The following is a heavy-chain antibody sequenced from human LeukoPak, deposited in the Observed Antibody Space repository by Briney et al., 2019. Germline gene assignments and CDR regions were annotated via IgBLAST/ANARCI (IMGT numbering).Heavy chain of an antibody. CDR1: GFTFSDFF. D-gene: IGHD4-23*01. Sequence: GGSLRLSCAASGFTFSDFFMNWIRQAPGKGLEWVACISSRATYTNYADSVKGRFTISRDNTKNSLFLQMESLRAEDTAIYYCARDRWELLGAGHFFDYWGEGALLTVS. V-gene: IGHV3-11*05. J-gene: IGHJ4*02. CDR3: ARDRWELLGAGHFFDY. CDR2: ISSRATYT.